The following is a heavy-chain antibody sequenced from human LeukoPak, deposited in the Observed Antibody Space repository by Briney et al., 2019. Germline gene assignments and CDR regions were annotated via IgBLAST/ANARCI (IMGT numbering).Heavy chain of an antibody. CDR1: GFTVSSNY. CDR3: ARGARNTVTASGVFDY. J-gene: IGHJ4*02. Sequence: PGGSLRLSCAASGFTVSSNYMSWVRQAPGKGLEWVSVIYSGGSTYYADSVKGRFTISRDNYKNTLYLQMNSLRAEDTAVYYCARGARNTVTASGVFDYWGQGTLVTVSS. D-gene: IGHD4-17*01. V-gene: IGHV3-53*01. CDR2: IYSGGST.